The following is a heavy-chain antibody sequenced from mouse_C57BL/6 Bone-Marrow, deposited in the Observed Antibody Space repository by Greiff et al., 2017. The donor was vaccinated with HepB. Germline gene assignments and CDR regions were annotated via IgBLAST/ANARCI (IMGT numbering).Heavy chain of an antibody. CDR1: GYSITSGYY. V-gene: IGHV3-6*01. CDR3: ARDRGNYYGSSYVDY. Sequence: EVKVEESGPGLVKPSQSLSLTCSVTGYSITSGYYWNWILQFPGNKLEWMGYISYDGSNNYNPSLKNRISITRDTSKNQFFLKLNSVTTEDTATYYCARDRGNYYGSSYVDYWGQGTTLTVSS. D-gene: IGHD1-1*01. CDR2: ISYDGSN. J-gene: IGHJ2*01.